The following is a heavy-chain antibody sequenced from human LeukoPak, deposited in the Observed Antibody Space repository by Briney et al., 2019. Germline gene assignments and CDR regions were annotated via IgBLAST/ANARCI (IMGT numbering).Heavy chain of an antibody. D-gene: IGHD4-23*01. CDR3: ARGPEYGGPL. Sequence: GGSLRLSCGASGFTFTNYWMHSVRQAPGKGLVWVVRMNGNASSRRYAASVKGRFPISRDNVKKPMYPQMTRLRADDPAVYYCARGPEYGGPLRGQGTLVTVSP. CDR2: MNGNASSR. J-gene: IGHJ4*02. CDR1: GFTFTNYW. V-gene: IGHV3-74*01.